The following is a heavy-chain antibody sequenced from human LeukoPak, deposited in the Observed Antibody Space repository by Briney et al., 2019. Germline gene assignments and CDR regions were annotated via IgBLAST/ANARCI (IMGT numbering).Heavy chain of an antibody. V-gene: IGHV1-2*02. CDR1: GYTFTDYY. CDR2: INPNSGGT. CDR3: ARDVYDSSGSNWFDP. J-gene: IGHJ5*02. D-gene: IGHD3-22*01. Sequence: ASVKVSCKASGYTFTDYYMHWVRQAPGQGLEWMGWINPNSGGTNYAQKFQGRVTMTRDTSISTAYMELSRLRSDDTAVYYCARDVYDSSGSNWFDPWGQGTLVTVSP.